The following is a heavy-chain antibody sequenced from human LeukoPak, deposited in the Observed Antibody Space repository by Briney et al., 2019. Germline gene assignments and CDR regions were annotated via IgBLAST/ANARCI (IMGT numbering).Heavy chain of an antibody. V-gene: IGHV5-51*01. J-gene: IGHJ4*02. CDR3: VRGVSMMEYFDY. CDR2: IYPGDSET. Sequence: GESLKISCKGSGYSFTSYWIGWVRQMPGKGLEWMGIIYPGDSETRYSPSFQGQVTISADKSTNTAYLQWSSLRASDTAMYYCVRGVSMMEYFDYWGQGTLVTVSS. D-gene: IGHD3-10*01. CDR1: GYSFTSYW.